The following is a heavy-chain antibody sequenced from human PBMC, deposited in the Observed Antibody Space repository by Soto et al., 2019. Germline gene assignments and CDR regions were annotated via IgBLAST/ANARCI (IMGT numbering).Heavy chain of an antibody. V-gene: IGHV1-69*06. CDR1: GGTFSSYA. J-gene: IGHJ4*02. CDR2: IIPIFGTA. D-gene: IGHD5-12*01. CDR3: ASHSCYDYGGGY. Sequence: QVQLVQSGAEVKKPGSSVKVSCKASGGTFSSYAISWVRQAPGQGLEWMGGIIPIFGTANYAQKFQGRVNVNGDKTTNTTYKGRSRLGSGDTGVDYCASHSCYDYGGGYWGQGTLVTVSS.